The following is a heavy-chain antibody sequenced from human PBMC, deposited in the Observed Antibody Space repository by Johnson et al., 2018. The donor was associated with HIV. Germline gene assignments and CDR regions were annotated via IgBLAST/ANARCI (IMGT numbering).Heavy chain of an antibody. D-gene: IGHD6-6*01. Sequence: MQLVESGGGVVQPGRSLRLSCAASGFTFSSYAMHWVRQAPGKGLEWVAVISYDGSNKYYADSVKGRFTISRDNSKNTLYLQMSSLRAEDTAVYYCAREYSSLSQGAFDIWGQGTMVTVSS. V-gene: IGHV3-30*04. CDR1: GFTFSSYA. J-gene: IGHJ3*02. CDR2: ISYDGSNK. CDR3: AREYSSLSQGAFDI.